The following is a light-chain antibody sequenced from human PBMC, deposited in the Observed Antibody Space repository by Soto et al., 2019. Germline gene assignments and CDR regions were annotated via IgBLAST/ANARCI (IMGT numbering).Light chain of an antibody. V-gene: IGKV3-20*01. CDR1: QTISSDY. CDR3: QQYGSWT. Sequence: EIVLTQSPGTLSVSPGERATLSCRASQTISSDYLAWYQQKPGQAPSLLIYGTSSRATGIPDRFSGSGSGTAFTLTISRLEPEDSAISYCQQYGSWTFGQGTKVEIK. J-gene: IGKJ1*01. CDR2: GTS.